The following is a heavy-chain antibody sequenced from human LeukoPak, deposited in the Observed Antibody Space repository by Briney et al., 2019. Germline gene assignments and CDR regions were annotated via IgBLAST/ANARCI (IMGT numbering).Heavy chain of an antibody. Sequence: SENLSLTCTVSGGSISSYYWSWIRQPPGKGLEWIGYIYYSGSTNYNPSLKSRVTISVDTSKNQFSLKLSSVTAADTAVYYCARHRREMETYYYDSSGYRDAFDIWGQGTMVTVSS. CDR1: GGSISSYY. J-gene: IGHJ3*02. CDR3: ARHRREMETYYYDSSGYRDAFDI. D-gene: IGHD3-22*01. CDR2: IYYSGST. V-gene: IGHV4-59*08.